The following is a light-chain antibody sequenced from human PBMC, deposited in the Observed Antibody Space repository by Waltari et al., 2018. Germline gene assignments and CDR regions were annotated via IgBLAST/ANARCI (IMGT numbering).Light chain of an antibody. CDR2: RKN. CDR1: HSNLGSNY. Sequence: QSVLTQPPSASETPGQRVTISCSGSHSNLGSNYLYWYQQLPGSAPNLLIYRKNLRPSGVPDRFSASKYGTLASLVISGLRSEDEGVYYCASWDESHYVFGGGTTVTVL. V-gene: IGLV1-47*01. CDR3: ASWDESHYV. J-gene: IGLJ1*01.